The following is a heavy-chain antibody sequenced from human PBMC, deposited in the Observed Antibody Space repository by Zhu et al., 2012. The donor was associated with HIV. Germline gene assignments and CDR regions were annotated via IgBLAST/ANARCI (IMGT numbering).Heavy chain of an antibody. CDR2: IYYGGST. V-gene: IGHV4-39*01. CDR1: GGTISSSSYF. D-gene: IGHD6-19*01. CDR3: AKTRTSGWYSYAFHV. J-gene: IGHJ3*01. Sequence: QVQLQESGPGLVKPSETLSLTCTVSGGTISSSSYFWAWIRQTPGKGLEWIGSIYYGGSTHYNPSLKSRLSISVDTSKNQFSLKLSSVTAADTALYHCAKTRTSGWYSYAFHVWGQGTMATVSS.